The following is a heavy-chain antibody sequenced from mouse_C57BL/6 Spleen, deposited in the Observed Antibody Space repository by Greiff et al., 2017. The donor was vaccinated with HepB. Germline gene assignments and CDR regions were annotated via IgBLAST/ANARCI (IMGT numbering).Heavy chain of an antibody. CDR2: ISGGGGNT. CDR3: ARRGITTVGPYFDY. V-gene: IGHV5-9*01. Sequence: DVKLVESGGGLVKPGGSLKLSCAASGFTFSSYTMSWVRQTPEKRLEWVATISGGGGNTYYPDSVKGRFTISRDNAKNTLYLQMSSLRSEDTALYYCARRGITTVGPYFDYWGQGTTLTVSS. J-gene: IGHJ2*01. CDR1: GFTFSSYT. D-gene: IGHD2-4*01.